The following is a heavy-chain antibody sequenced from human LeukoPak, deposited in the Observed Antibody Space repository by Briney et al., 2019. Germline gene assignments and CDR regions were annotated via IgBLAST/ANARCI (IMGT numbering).Heavy chain of an antibody. J-gene: IGHJ4*02. V-gene: IGHV4-61*02. D-gene: IGHD1-26*01. Sequence: PSETLSLTCTVSGDSISSGSYYWSWIRQPAGKGLEWIGRIYTSGSTNYNPSLKSRVTISVDTSKNQFSLKLSSVTAADTAVYYCARDTSDYSGSYFDYWGQGTLVTVSS. CDR2: IYTSGST. CDR1: GDSISSGSYY. CDR3: ARDTSDYSGSYFDY.